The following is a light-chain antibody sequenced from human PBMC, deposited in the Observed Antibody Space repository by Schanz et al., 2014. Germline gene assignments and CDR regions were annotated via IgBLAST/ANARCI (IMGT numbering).Light chain of an antibody. V-gene: IGKV4-1*01. J-gene: IGKJ1*01. CDR2: WAS. CDR1: QTVLHSSNNRNY. Sequence: DIVMTQSPDSLAVSVGERATINCKSSQTVLHSSNNRNYLAWYQQKPGQPPKLLIYWASTRESGVPDRFSGSGSGTDFTLTISSLQAEDVAIYYCQQYYNTPWSFGQGTKVEIK. CDR3: QQYYNTPWS.